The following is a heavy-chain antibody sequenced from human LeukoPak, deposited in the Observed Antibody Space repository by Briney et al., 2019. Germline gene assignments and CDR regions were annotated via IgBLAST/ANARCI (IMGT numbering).Heavy chain of an antibody. J-gene: IGHJ4*02. Sequence: ASVKVSCKTSGYTFTSYGISWVRQAPGQGLEWMGWISGYNANTNYGQKFQGRVTMTIDTSTTTVYMELRSLRSDDMAVYYCARTRVAGSFDYWGQGTLVTVSS. V-gene: IGHV1-18*03. CDR2: ISGYNANT. D-gene: IGHD6-19*01. CDR3: ARTRVAGSFDY. CDR1: GYTFTSYG.